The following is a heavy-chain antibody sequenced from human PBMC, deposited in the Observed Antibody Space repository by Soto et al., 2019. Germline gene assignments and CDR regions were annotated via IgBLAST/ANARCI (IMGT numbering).Heavy chain of an antibody. J-gene: IGHJ6*02. D-gene: IGHD6-13*01. Sequence: GALGISFATSGFTFSSYAMSWVRQAPGKGLEWVSAISGSGGSTYYADSVKGRFTISRDNSKNTLYLQMNSLRAEDTAVYYCAKAPAAVYYYGMDVWGQGTTVTVSS. V-gene: IGHV3-23*01. CDR2: ISGSGGST. CDR1: GFTFSSYA. CDR3: AKAPAAVYYYGMDV.